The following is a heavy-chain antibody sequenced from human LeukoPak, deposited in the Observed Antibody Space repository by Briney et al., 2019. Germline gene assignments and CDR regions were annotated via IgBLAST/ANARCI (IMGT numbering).Heavy chain of an antibody. V-gene: IGHV4-39*07. D-gene: IGHD3-10*01. CDR3: ARVGYYGSGSYSGWFDP. CDR2: IYYSGST. CDR1: GGSISSGGYY. Sequence: SETLSLTCTVSGGSISSGGYYWSWIRQPPGKGLEWIGSIYYSGSTYYNPSLKSRVTISVDTSKNQFSLKLSSVTAADTAVYYCARVGYYGSGSYSGWFDPWGQGTLVTVSS. J-gene: IGHJ5*02.